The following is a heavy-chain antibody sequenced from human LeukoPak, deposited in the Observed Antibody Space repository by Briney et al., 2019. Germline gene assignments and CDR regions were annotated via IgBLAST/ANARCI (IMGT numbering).Heavy chain of an antibody. CDR2: IYSGGSA. Sequence: GGSLRLSCAASGFTVTSNYMSWVRQAPGKGLEWVSVIYSGGSAKYADSVKGRFTISRDNSKNTIDLQMNSLRVEDTAVYYCARVSSGWYGEHFDYWGQGTLVTVSS. J-gene: IGHJ4*02. V-gene: IGHV3-53*01. CDR3: ARVSSGWYGEHFDY. CDR1: GFTVTSNY. D-gene: IGHD6-13*01.